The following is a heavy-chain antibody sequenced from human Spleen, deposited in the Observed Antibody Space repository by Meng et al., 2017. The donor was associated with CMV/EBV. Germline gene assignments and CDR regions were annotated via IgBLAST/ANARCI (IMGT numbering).Heavy chain of an antibody. V-gene: IGHV3-48*04. CDR3: ARDRTRYYYGMDV. J-gene: IGHJ6*02. CDR2: ISSSGSTI. CDR1: GFTFSSYS. Sequence: GESLKISCAASGFTFSSYSMNWVRQAPGKGLEWVSYISSSGSTIYYADSVKGRFTISRDNAKNSLYLQMNSLRAEDTAVYYCARDRTRYYYGMDVWGQGTTVTVSS.